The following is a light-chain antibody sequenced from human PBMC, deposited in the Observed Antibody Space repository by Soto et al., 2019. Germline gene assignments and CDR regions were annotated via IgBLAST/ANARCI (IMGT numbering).Light chain of an antibody. Sequence: DIQMTQSPSSLSASMGDRVTITCRASQSINTFLNWYQQQPGRAPKLLIYAASTLQSGVPSRFSGSGSGRDFILTISSLQPEYFVIYYCQQTHSIPWTFGPGTQVEIK. J-gene: IGKJ1*01. CDR3: QQTHSIPWT. CDR2: AAS. CDR1: QSINTF. V-gene: IGKV1-39*01.